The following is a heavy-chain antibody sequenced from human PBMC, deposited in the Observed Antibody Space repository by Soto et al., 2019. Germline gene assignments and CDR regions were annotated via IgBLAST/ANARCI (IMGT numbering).Heavy chain of an antibody. CDR2: ISYDGSNK. D-gene: IGHD6-13*01. Sequence: VQLVESGGGVVQPGRSLRLSCAASGFTFSSYGMHWVRQAPGKGLEWVAVISYDGSNKYYADSVKGRFTISRDNSKNTLYLQMNSLRAEDTAVYYCAKIIVGIAAAGTDYWGQGTLVTVSS. J-gene: IGHJ4*02. CDR3: AKIIVGIAAAGTDY. V-gene: IGHV3-30*18. CDR1: GFTFSSYG.